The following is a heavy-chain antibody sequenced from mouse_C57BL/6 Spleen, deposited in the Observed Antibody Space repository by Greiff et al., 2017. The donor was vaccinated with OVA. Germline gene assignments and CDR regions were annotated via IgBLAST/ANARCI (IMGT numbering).Heavy chain of an antibody. CDR2: IYPGDGDT. V-gene: IGHV1-80*01. J-gene: IGHJ2*01. CDR3: ARSLYDYDFDY. CDR1: GYAFSSYW. D-gene: IGHD2-4*01. Sequence: VQLVESGAELVKPGASVKISCKASGYAFSSYWMNWVKQRPGKGLEWIGQIYPGDGDTNYNGKFKGKATLTADKSSSTAYMQLSSLTSEDSAVYFCARSLYDYDFDYWGQGTTLTVSS.